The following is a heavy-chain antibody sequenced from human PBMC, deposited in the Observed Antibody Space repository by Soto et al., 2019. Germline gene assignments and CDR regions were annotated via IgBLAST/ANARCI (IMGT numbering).Heavy chain of an antibody. V-gene: IGHV4-59*03. CDR1: ADSMRTYA. D-gene: IGHD6-13*01. CDR2: IYDSGTT. J-gene: IGHJ5*02. Sequence: VPLRESGPGLVTPSETLSLICSVSADSMRTYAWSWIRQPPGKGLAWIGYIYDSGTTNYNPSLKTRVTMSIDASKRGFSLKLRSVNVAETAVDYGAKEDSRDRVHWPDPWGQGILVTVSS. CDR3: AKEDSRDRVHWPDP.